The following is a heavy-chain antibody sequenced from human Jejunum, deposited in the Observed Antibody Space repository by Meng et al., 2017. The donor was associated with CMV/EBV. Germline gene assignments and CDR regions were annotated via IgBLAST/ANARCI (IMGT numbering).Heavy chain of an antibody. CDR2: INPKNGDT. CDR3: ARDWRGPTFTFQRGVMNWLDP. CDR1: Y. Sequence: YMHWGGQAPGQGLEWMAWINPKNGDTHYAQKFQDRVTLTSDPSINTAYMELSSLTSDDTALYYCARDWRGPTFTFQRGVMNWLDPWGQGTLVTVSS. D-gene: IGHD3-10*01. J-gene: IGHJ5*02. V-gene: IGHV1-2*02.